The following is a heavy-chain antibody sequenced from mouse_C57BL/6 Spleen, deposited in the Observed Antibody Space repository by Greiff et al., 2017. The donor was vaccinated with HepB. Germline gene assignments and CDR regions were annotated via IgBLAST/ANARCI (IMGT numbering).Heavy chain of an antibody. J-gene: IGHJ4*01. CDR2: INPYNGGT. CDR1: GYTFTDYY. CDR3: ARWGANYAMDY. Sequence: EVQLQQSGPVLVKPGASVKMSCKASGYTFTDYYMNWVKQSHGKSLEWIGVINPYNGGTSYNQKFKGKATLTVDKSSSTAYMELNSLTSEVSAVYYCARWGANYAMDYWGQGTSVTVSS. V-gene: IGHV1-19*01.